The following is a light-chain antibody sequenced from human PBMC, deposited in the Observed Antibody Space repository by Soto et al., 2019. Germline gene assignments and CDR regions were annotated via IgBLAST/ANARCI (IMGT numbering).Light chain of an antibody. CDR2: DAS. Sequence: DIQMTQSPSSLSASVGDRVTIACRASQSINIYLSWYQQEPGKAPKLLMYDASSLQSGVPSRFSVCGSGTHFTLTISSLQREDFATYYCQQNYRTPLTFGGGTKVEIK. V-gene: IGKV1-39*01. CDR1: QSINIY. J-gene: IGKJ4*01. CDR3: QQNYRTPLT.